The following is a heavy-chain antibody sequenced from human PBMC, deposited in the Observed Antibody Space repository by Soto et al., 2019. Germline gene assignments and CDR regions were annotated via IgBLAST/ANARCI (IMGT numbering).Heavy chain of an antibody. V-gene: IGHV3-7*05. D-gene: IGHD6-25*01. CDR3: ARDVSQVSSGLYFDAFDI. J-gene: IGHJ3*02. CDR1: EFAFSSYW. Sequence: EVQLVESGGGLVQPGGSLTLSCAASEFAFSSYWMTWVRQAPGKGLEWVANIRKDGSQRSYLDSVRGRFTISRDNSKNSLYLQMNSLRAEDTALYFCARDVSQVSSGLYFDAFDIWGQGTRVTVSS. CDR2: IRKDGSQR.